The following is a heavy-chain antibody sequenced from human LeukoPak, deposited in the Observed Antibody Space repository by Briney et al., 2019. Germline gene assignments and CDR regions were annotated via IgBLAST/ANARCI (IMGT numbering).Heavy chain of an antibody. CDR2: INPTGGST. CDR3: AKDIAAREDYYYGMDV. CDR1: GYTFPSYF. V-gene: IGHV1-46*01. J-gene: IGHJ6*02. D-gene: IGHD6-6*01. Sequence: ASVKVSCKASGYTFPSYFMHWVRQAPGQGLEWMGIINPTGGSTTYAQKFQGRVTMTRDTSTSTVYMELSSLRAEDTAVYYCAKDIAAREDYYYGMDVWGQGTTVTVSS.